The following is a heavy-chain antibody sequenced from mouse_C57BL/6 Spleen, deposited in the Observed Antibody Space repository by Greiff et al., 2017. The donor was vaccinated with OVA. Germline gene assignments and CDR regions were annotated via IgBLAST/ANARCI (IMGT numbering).Heavy chain of an antibody. CDR2: ISAGGSYT. Sequence: EVHLVESGGGLVKPGGSLKLSCAASGFTFSSYAMSWVRQTPEKRLEWVATISAGGSYTYYPDNVKGRFTISRDNAKNNLYLQMSHLKSEDTAMYYCARDYYGSRRGFAYWGQGTLVTVSA. J-gene: IGHJ3*01. CDR1: GFTFSSYA. D-gene: IGHD1-1*01. V-gene: IGHV5-4*01. CDR3: ARDYYGSRRGFAY.